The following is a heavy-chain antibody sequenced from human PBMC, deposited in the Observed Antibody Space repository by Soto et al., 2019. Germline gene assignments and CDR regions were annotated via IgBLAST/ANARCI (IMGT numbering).Heavy chain of an antibody. J-gene: IGHJ4*02. CDR1: GGTFSSYA. D-gene: IGHD3-9*01. CDR2: IIPIFGTA. Sequence: QVQLVQSGAEVKNPGSSVKVSCKASGGTFSSYAISWVRQAPGQGLEWMGGIIPIFGTANYAQKFQGRVTITADESTSTAYMELSSLRSEDTAVYYCARDRSGYYDILTGYYSSFDYWGQGTLVTVSS. CDR3: ARDRSGYYDILTGYYSSFDY. V-gene: IGHV1-69*01.